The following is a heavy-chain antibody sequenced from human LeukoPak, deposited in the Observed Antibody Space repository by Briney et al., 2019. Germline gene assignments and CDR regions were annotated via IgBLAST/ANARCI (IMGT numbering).Heavy chain of an antibody. V-gene: IGHV3-23*01. CDR2: ISGSGGST. CDR3: AKDRFYDDSSGYFDSDS. D-gene: IGHD3-22*01. CDR1: GFTFSSHA. J-gene: IGHJ4*02. Sequence: PGGSLRLSCAASGFTFSSHAMSWVRQAPGKGLEWVSGISGSGGSTYYADSVKGRFTISRDNSKNTPYLQMNSLRAEDTAVYYCAKDRFYDDSSGYFDSDSWGQGTLVTVSS.